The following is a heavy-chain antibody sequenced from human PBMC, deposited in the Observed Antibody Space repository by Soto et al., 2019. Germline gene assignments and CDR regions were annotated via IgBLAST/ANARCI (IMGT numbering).Heavy chain of an antibody. D-gene: IGHD2-21*02. V-gene: IGHV3-30-3*01. CDR1: GFIFSPYT. Sequence: QVQLVESGGGVVQPGRSLRLSCAASGFIFSPYTMHWVRQTPGKGLEWVAVISYDGNDKYYADSVKGRFTISRDNSKNTLYLQMNSLRAEDTALYYCARGGGFCGADCYKGGIDYWGKGTLVTVSS. J-gene: IGHJ4*02. CDR2: ISYDGNDK. CDR3: ARGGGFCGADCYKGGIDY.